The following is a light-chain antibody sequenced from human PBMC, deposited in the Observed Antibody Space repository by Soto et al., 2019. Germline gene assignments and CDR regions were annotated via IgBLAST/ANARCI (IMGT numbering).Light chain of an antibody. CDR3: QQYNSYSPT. V-gene: IGKV1-5*03. J-gene: IGKJ1*01. CDR1: QSISVW. Sequence: DIRVTQSPPTLSASVGDRVTITCRASQSISVWLAWYQQKAGKAPNLLIYKASRLESGVPSRFSGSGSETEFTLTISGLQPGDSATYYCQQYNSYSPTFGQGTKVDIK. CDR2: KAS.